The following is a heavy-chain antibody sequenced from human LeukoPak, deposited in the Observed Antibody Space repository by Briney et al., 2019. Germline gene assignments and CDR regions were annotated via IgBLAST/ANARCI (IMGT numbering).Heavy chain of an antibody. CDR3: AAVDYYDSSGYYPYAFHI. CDR1: GFTFTRSA. V-gene: IGHV1-58*02. D-gene: IGHD3-22*01. CDR2: IVVGSGNT. J-gene: IGHJ3*02. Sequence: SVKVSCKASGFTFTRSAMQWVRQARGQRLEWIGWIVVGSGNTNYAQTFQERVTITRDMSTSTAYMELSSLRSEDTAVYYCAAVDYYDSSGYYPYAFHIWGQGTMVTVSS.